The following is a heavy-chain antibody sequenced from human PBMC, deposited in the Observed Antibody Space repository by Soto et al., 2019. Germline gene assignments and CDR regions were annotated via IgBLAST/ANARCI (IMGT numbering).Heavy chain of an antibody. Sequence: GSLRLSCAASGFTFSSYWMYWVRQAPGKGLVWVSRINSDGSRTSYADSVTGRFTISRDNAKNTLYLQMNSLRVEDTALYYCARETYRGFYFDYWGQGTLVTVSS. J-gene: IGHJ4*02. V-gene: IGHV3-74*01. CDR2: INSDGSRT. D-gene: IGHD4-4*01. CDR3: ARETYRGFYFDY. CDR1: GFTFSSYW.